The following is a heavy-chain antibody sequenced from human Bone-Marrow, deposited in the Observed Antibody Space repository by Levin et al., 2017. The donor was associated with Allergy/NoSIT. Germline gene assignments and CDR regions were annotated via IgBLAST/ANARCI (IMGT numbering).Heavy chain of an antibody. Sequence: SETLSLTCNVSGHSISSDYHWAWIRQSPGKGLDWIGTIHHSGSAYYNPFLQSRVIISVDTSKNQFSLKMSSVTATDTAVYFCARGLSVAATPHYYDSWGQGSLVTVSS. D-gene: IGHD2-15*01. CDR3: ARGLSVAATPHYYDS. V-gene: IGHV4-38-2*02. CDR1: GHSISSDYH. CDR2: IHHSGSA. J-gene: IGHJ4*02.